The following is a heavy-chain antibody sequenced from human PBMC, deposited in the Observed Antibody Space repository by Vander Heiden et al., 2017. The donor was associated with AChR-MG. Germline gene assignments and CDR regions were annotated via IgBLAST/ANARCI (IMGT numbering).Heavy chain of an antibody. D-gene: IGHD2-15*01. V-gene: IGHV1-69*06. CDR2: IIPIFGTA. CDR1: GGTFSSYA. J-gene: IGHJ4*02. Sequence: QVQLVQSGAEVKKPGSSVKVSCKASGGTFSSYAISWVRQAPGQGLEWMGGIIPIFGTANYAQKFQGRVTITADKSTSTAYMELSSLRSEDTAVYYCARSAYCSGGSCYQYYFDYWGQGTLVTVSS. CDR3: ARSAYCSGGSCYQYYFDY.